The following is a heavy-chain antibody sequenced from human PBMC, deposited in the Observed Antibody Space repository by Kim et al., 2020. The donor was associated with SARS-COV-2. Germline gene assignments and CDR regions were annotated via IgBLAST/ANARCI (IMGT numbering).Heavy chain of an antibody. Sequence: GGSLRLSCAGSGFTFSSYDMHWVRQAPGKGLEYISTVTSNGGRTYYANSVKGRFTISRDNSKNTLYLQMGSLRPEDMAVYYCSRAAMDYWGQGTLVTVSS. V-gene: IGHV3-64*01. CDR1: GFTFSSYD. J-gene: IGHJ4*02. CDR2: VTSNGGRT. CDR3: SRAAMDY. D-gene: IGHD2-2*01.